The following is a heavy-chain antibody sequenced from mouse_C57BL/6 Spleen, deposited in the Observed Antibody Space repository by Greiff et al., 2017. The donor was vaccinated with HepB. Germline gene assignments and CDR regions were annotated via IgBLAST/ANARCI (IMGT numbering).Heavy chain of an antibody. Sequence: VKLMESGPELVKPGASVKISCKASGYAFSSSWMNWVKQRPGKGLEWIGRIYPGDGDTNYNGKFKGKATLTADKSSSTAYMQLSSLTSEDSAVYFCARSGYDGYFFAYWGQGTLVTVSA. CDR3: ARSGYDGYFFAY. V-gene: IGHV1-82*01. CDR2: IYPGDGDT. D-gene: IGHD2-3*01. J-gene: IGHJ3*01. CDR1: GYAFSSSW.